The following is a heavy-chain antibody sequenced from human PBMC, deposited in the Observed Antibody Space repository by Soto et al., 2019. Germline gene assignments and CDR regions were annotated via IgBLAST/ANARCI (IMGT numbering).Heavy chain of an antibody. J-gene: IGHJ6*02. Sequence: PGGSLRLSCAASGFTFSSYSMNWVRQAPGKGLEWVSCIRSDGSSTNYADSVKGRFTISRDNAKNTLYLQMNSLRAGDTAVYYCARDDYDFWSGYYTGYYYYGMDVWGQGTTVTVSS. CDR2: IRSDGSST. CDR3: ARDDYDFWSGYYTGYYYYGMDV. CDR1: GFTFSSYS. V-gene: IGHV3-48*04. D-gene: IGHD3-3*01.